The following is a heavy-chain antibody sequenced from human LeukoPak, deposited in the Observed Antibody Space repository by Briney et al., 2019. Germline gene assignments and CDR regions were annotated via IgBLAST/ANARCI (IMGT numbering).Heavy chain of an antibody. Sequence: GGSLRLSCAASGFTFSSYSMLWVRQAPGKGLEWVSYISSSGSTIYYADSVKGRFTISRDNAKNSLYLQMNSLRAEDTAVYYCAELGITMIGGVWGKGTTVTISS. J-gene: IGHJ6*04. CDR1: GFTFSSYS. CDR2: ISSSGSTI. D-gene: IGHD3-10*02. CDR3: AELGITMIGGV. V-gene: IGHV3-48*04.